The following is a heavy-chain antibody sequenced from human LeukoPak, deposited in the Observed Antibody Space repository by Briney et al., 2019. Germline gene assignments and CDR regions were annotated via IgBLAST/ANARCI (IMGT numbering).Heavy chain of an antibody. V-gene: IGHV1-8*01. CDR3: ARRKIDIVVVPAAISGTAKSRPIMDV. D-gene: IGHD2-2*02. CDR1: GYTFTSYD. Sequence: ASVKVSCKASGYTFTSYDINWVRQATGQGPEWMGWMNPNSGNTGYAQKFQGRVTMTRNTFINTAYMELSSLRSEDTAVYYCARRKIDIVVVPAAISGTAKSRPIMDVWGKGTTVTVSS. CDR2: MNPNSGNT. J-gene: IGHJ6*03.